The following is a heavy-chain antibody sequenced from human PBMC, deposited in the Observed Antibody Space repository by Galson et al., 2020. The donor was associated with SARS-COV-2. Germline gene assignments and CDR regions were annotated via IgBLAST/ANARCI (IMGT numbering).Heavy chain of an antibody. V-gene: IGHV5-51*01. CDR2: IYPDDSDT. Sequence: GESLKISCKGSGYSFTNYWIGWVRQMPGKGLEWMGIIYPDDSDTRYSPSFQGQVTISVDNSISTAYLQCSSLKASDTAMYYCARRFHRDGYNYEIDYWGQGTLVTVSS. D-gene: IGHD5-12*01. CDR1: GYSFTNYW. CDR3: ARRFHRDGYNYEIDY. J-gene: IGHJ4*02.